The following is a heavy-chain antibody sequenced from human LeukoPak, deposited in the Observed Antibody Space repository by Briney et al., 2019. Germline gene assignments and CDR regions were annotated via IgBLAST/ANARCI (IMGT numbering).Heavy chain of an antibody. D-gene: IGHD3-10*01. V-gene: IGHV4-34*01. CDR2: INHSGST. CDR3: ARRAPEASYYYGSGSYYRSRAGYFQH. J-gene: IGHJ1*01. CDR1: GGSMSSYY. Sequence: KSSETLSLTCTVSGGSMSSYYWSWIRQPPGKGLEWIGEINHSGSTNYNPSLKSRVTISVDTSKNQFSLKLSSVTAADTAVYYCARRAPEASYYYGSGSYYRSRAGYFQHWGQGTLVTVSS.